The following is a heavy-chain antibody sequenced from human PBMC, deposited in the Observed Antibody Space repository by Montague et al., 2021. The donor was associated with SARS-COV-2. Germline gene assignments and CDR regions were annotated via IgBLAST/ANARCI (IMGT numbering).Heavy chain of an antibody. CDR2: INQSGST. CDR3: ARGAPLITFFALERLRGYNWFDP. D-gene: IGHD3-16*01. V-gene: IGHV4-34*01. CDR1: GGSFSNHY. J-gene: IGHJ5*02. Sequence: SETLSLTCAVYGGSFSNHYWSWIRQPPGKGLEWIGEINQSGSTNYNPSLKSRVTISVDTSKNQFSLKLRSVTAADTAVYYCARGAPLITFFALERLRGYNWFDPWGQGTLVTVSS.